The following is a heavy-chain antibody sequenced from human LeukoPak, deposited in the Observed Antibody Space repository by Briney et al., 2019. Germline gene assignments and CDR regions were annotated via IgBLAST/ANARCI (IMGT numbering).Heavy chain of an antibody. CDR2: IYTSGST. CDR3: AREFRGFDP. Sequence: SETLSLTCTVSGGSISSGSYYWSWIRQPAGKGLEWIGRIYTSGSTNYNPSLKSRVTISVDTSKNQFSLKLSSVTAADTAVYYCAREFRGFDPWGQGTLVTVSS. CDR1: GGSISSGSYY. J-gene: IGHJ5*02. V-gene: IGHV4-61*02. D-gene: IGHD3-10*01.